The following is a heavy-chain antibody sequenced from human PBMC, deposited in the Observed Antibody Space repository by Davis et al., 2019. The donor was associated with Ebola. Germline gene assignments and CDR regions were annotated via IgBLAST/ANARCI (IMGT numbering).Heavy chain of an antibody. CDR3: ARAVLSRYSSSWYFNKPYYYYGMDV. J-gene: IGHJ6*02. CDR2: IIPIFGTA. Sequence: SVKVSCKASGGTFSSYAISWVRQAPGQGLEWMGGIIPIFGTANYAQKFQGRVTITADESTSTAYMELSSLRSEDTAVYYCARAVLSRYSSSWYFNKPYYYYGMDVWGQGTTVTVSS. CDR1: GGTFSSYA. D-gene: IGHD6-13*01. V-gene: IGHV1-69*13.